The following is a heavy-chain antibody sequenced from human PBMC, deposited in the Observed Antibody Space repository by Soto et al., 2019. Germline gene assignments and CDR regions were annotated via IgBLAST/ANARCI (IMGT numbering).Heavy chain of an antibody. CDR3: EKGYVGQL. D-gene: IGHD2-2*01. CDR1: GFTFGDTW. Sequence: HPGGSVRLSCVASGFTFGDTWMSWIRQAGGKGPEWVANINGDGTEENYMDSVRGRFTISRDNAYNTLSLEMNSLRAEDTAIYYCEKGYVGQLWGQGTMVTVSS. V-gene: IGHV3-7*01. J-gene: IGHJ3*01. CDR2: INGDGTEE.